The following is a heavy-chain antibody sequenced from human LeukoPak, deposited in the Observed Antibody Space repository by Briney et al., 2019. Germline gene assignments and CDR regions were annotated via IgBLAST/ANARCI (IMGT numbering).Heavy chain of an antibody. D-gene: IGHD5-18*01. Sequence: SETLSPTCTVSGGSISSSSYYWGWIRQPPGKGLEWIGSIYYSGSTYYNPSLKSRVTISVDTSKNQFSLKLSSVTAADTAVYYCAQDTAMVWYYYGMDVWGQGTTVTVSS. J-gene: IGHJ6*02. CDR3: AQDTAMVWYYYGMDV. CDR1: GGSISSSSYY. V-gene: IGHV4-39*01. CDR2: IYYSGST.